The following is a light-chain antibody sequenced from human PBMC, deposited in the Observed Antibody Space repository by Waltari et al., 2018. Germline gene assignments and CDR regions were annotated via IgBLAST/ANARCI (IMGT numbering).Light chain of an antibody. CDR1: SSNIGAGYD. Sequence: QSGLTQPPPVSGAPGQRVTISCTASSSNIGAGYDFHWYQLLPGTAPKVLIYGNSNRPSGVPDRFSGSKSGTSASLAITGLQAEDEADYYCQSYDNSLSGSVFGGGTKLTVL. CDR2: GNS. J-gene: IGLJ2*01. CDR3: QSYDNSLSGSV. V-gene: IGLV1-40*01.